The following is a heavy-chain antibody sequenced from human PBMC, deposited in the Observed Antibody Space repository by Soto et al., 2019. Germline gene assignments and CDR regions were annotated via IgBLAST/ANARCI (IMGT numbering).Heavy chain of an antibody. Sequence: GGSLRLSCAASGFTFSSYAMSWVRQAPGKGLEWVSAISGSGGSTYYADSVKGRFTISRDNSKNTLYLQMNSLRAEDTAVYYCAKEGPRRVVDKPRNNWFDPWGQGTLVTVSS. CDR3: AKEGPRRVVDKPRNNWFDP. CDR1: GFTFSSYA. CDR2: ISGSGGST. D-gene: IGHD3-3*01. V-gene: IGHV3-23*01. J-gene: IGHJ5*02.